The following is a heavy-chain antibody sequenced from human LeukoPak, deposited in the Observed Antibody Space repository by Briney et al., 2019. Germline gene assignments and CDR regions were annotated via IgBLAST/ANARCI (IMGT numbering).Heavy chain of an antibody. Sequence: SETLSLTCTVSGGSISSYYWSWIRQPPGKGLEWIGYIYYSGSTNYNPSLKSRVTMSVDTSKNQFSLKLSSVTAADTAVYYCARGLRGCSGGSCYSGWFDPWGQGTLVTVSS. J-gene: IGHJ5*02. CDR3: ARGLRGCSGGSCYSGWFDP. CDR1: GGSISSYY. D-gene: IGHD2-15*01. CDR2: IYYSGST. V-gene: IGHV4-59*12.